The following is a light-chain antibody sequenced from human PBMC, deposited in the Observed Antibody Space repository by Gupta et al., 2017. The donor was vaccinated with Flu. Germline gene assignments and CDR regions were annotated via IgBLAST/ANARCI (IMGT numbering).Light chain of an antibody. CDR2: AAS. V-gene: IGKV1-17*01. CDR1: QGIRND. Sequence: DIQMTQSPSSLSASVGDRVTITCRASQGIRNDLDWYQQKPGEDPKRLIYAASSFQSGVPSRFSGSGSGTKFTLTNSGLQPEDFATYYYLQHNSWTFGQGTKVEIK. CDR3: LQHNSWT. J-gene: IGKJ1*01.